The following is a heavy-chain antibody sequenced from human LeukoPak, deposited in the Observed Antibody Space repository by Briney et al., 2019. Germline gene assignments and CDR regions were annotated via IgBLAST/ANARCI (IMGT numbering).Heavy chain of an antibody. D-gene: IGHD6-13*01. CDR3: AVAAAGSDYYFDY. CDR2: INHSGST. J-gene: IGHJ4*02. Sequence: TPSETLSLTCAVYGGSFSGYYCSWIRQPPGKGLEWIGEINHSGSTRYNPSLKSRVTISVDASKNQFSLKLSSVTAADTAVYYCAVAAAGSDYYFDYWGQGTLVTVSS. V-gene: IGHV4-34*01. CDR1: GGSFSGYY.